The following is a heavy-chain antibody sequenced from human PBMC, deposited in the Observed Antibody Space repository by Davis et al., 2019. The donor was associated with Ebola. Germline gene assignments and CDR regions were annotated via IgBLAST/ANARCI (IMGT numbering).Heavy chain of an antibody. Sequence: GESLKISCAASGFTVSSNYMSWVRQAPGKGLEWVSVIYSSGRTFYAYSVKGRFTISRDNSKNTLYLQMNSLRTEDTAVYHCARGISGGTVTLGDWGQGTLVTVSS. CDR3: ARGISGGTVTLGD. V-gene: IGHV3-66*02. D-gene: IGHD3-16*01. CDR2: IYSSGRT. J-gene: IGHJ1*01. CDR1: GFTVSSNY.